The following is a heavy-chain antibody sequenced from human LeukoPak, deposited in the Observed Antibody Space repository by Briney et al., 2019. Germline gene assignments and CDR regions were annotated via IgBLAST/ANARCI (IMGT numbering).Heavy chain of an antibody. D-gene: IGHD3-22*01. Sequence: PGGSLRLSCAASGFAFKNAWMSWVRQAPGKGLEWVAVISYDGSNKYYADSVKGRFTISRDNSKNTLYLQMNSLRAEDTAVYYCARELGASSSGHLDYWGQGTLVTVSS. CDR2: ISYDGSNK. V-gene: IGHV3-30*03. J-gene: IGHJ4*02. CDR3: ARELGASSSGHLDY. CDR1: GFAFKNAW.